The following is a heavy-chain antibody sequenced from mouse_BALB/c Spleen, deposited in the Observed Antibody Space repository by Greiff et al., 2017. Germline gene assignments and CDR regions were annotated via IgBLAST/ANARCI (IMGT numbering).Heavy chain of an antibody. D-gene: IGHD1-1*01. Sequence: ELKLVESGGGLVQPGGSRKLSCAASGFTFSDYGMAWVRQAPGKGPEWVAFISNLAYSIYYADTVTGRFTISRENAKNTLYLEMSSLRSEDTAMYYCARDGRSPYYAMDYWGQGTSVTVSS. CDR2: ISNLAYSI. CDR1: GFTFSDYG. V-gene: IGHV5-15*02. J-gene: IGHJ4*01. CDR3: ARDGRSPYYAMDY.